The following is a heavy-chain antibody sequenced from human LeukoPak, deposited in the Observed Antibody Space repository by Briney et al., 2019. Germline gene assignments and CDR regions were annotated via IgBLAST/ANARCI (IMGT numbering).Heavy chain of an antibody. V-gene: IGHV3-23*01. Sequence: GGSLRLSCAASGFTFSSYGMSWVRQAPGKGLEWVSAISGSGGGTYYADSVKGRFTISRDNSKNTLYLQMNSLRAEDTAVYYCAKPVEVAATRRGLNWFDPWGQGTLVTVSS. D-gene: IGHD2-15*01. J-gene: IGHJ5*02. CDR1: GFTFSSYG. CDR3: AKPVEVAATRRGLNWFDP. CDR2: ISGSGGGT.